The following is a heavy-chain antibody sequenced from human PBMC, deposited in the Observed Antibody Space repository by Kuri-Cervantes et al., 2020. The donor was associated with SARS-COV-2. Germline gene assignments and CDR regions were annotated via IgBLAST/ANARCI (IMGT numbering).Heavy chain of an antibody. V-gene: IGHV3-30*18. J-gene: IGHJ4*02. CDR1: GFTFSNAW. CDR2: ISHDGKNK. CDR3: AKDRVGVQDF. Sequence: GESLKISCAASGFTFSNAWMSWVRQAPGKGLEWVAVISHDGKNKKCIASGKGRFTISRDNSQNTLYLHMKSLRGEDTAMYYCAKDRVGVQDFWGQGTLVTVSS. D-gene: IGHD2-21*01.